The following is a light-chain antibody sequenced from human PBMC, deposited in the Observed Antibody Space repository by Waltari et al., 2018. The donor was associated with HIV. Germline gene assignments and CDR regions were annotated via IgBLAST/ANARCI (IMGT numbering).Light chain of an antibody. CDR3: CSFAANYTWV. Sequence: QSALTQPRSVSGSPGHSVTISCTGTSGDVGGLNYVTWYQQHPGKVPKLIIYDVGKRPSGVPDRFFGSKSGNTASLTIFGLQADDEADYYCCSFAANYTWVFGGGTSLAVL. J-gene: IGLJ3*02. V-gene: IGLV2-11*01. CDR2: DVG. CDR1: SGDVGGLNY.